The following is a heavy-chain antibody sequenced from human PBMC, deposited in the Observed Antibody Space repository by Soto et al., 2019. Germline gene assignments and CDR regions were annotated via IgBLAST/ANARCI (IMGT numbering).Heavy chain of an antibody. CDR2: ISGSGGST. J-gene: IGHJ4*02. Sequence: GGSLRLSCAASGFTFSSYAMSWVRQAPGKGLEWVSAISGSGGSTYYADSVKGRFTISRDNSKNTLYLQMNSLRAEDTAVYYCAKAFRRFLEWLLFDYWGQGTLVTVSS. V-gene: IGHV3-23*01. D-gene: IGHD3-3*01. CDR1: GFTFSSYA. CDR3: AKAFRRFLEWLLFDY.